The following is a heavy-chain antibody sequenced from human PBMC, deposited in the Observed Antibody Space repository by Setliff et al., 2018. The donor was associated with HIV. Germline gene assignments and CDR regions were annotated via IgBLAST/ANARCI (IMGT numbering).Heavy chain of an antibody. CDR1: GGSVSSDDYY. V-gene: IGHV4-30-4*01. CDR3: ARVPFGSGSYYFDF. J-gene: IGHJ4*02. CDR2: IYYRGDT. D-gene: IGHD3-10*01. Sequence: SETLSLTCTVSGGSVSSDDYYWSWIRQPPGKGLEWIGYIYYRGDTYYNASLQSRATISLDTSKNQFSLTLTSVTAADTAVYFCARVPFGSGSYYFDFWGQGTLVTVSS.